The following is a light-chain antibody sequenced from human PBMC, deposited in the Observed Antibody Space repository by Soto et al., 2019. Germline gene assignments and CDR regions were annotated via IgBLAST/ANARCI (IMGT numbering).Light chain of an antibody. CDR3: QSYDTSPSGYV. CDR2: ANK. CDR1: SSNIGARYD. V-gene: IGLV1-40*01. J-gene: IGLJ1*01. Sequence: QSVLTQPPSVSGAPGQRVTISCTGSSSNIGARYDVHWYQQLPGTAPKLLIYANKNRPAGVPDRFSASKSATSASLAITGLQAEYEADYYCQSYDTSPSGYVFGTGTKVTVL.